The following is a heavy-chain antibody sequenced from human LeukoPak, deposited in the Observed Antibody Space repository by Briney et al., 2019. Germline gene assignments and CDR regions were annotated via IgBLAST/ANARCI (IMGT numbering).Heavy chain of an antibody. CDR2: IYYSGST. Sequence: PSETLSLTCTVSRGSISSSISSSFWSWIRQPAGKGLEWIGYIYYSGSTNYNPSLKSRVTISVDTSKNQFSLKLNSVTAADTAVYYCARDPSSSSEPYYFDYWGQGTLVTVSS. V-gene: IGHV4-61*10. CDR1: RGSISSSISSSF. CDR3: ARDPSSSSEPYYFDY. D-gene: IGHD6-6*01. J-gene: IGHJ4*02.